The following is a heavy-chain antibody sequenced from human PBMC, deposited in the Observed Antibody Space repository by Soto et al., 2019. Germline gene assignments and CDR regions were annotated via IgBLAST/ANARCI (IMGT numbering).Heavy chain of an antibody. CDR1: GFTFSSYS. CDR2: MSSSSSTI. V-gene: IGHV3-48*01. Sequence: GGSLRLSCAASGFTFSSYSMNWVRQAPGKGLEWVSYMSSSSSTIYYADSVKGRFTISRDNAKNSLYLQMNSLRAEDTAVYFCARDNGGDWGVGVFDFWGQGTMVTVSS. J-gene: IGHJ3*01. D-gene: IGHD2-21*02. CDR3: ARDNGGDWGVGVFDF.